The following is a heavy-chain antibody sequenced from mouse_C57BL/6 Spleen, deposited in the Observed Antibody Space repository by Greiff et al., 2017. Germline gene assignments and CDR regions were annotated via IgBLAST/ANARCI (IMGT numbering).Heavy chain of an antibody. J-gene: IGHJ4*01. CDR2: INPCTGGT. V-gene: IGHV1-42*01. CDR1: GYSFTGYY. Sequence: VQLQQSGPELVKPGASVKISCKASGYSFTGYYMNWVKQSPEKSLEWIGEINPCTGGTTYNQKFKAKATLTVDKSSSTAYMPLKSLTSEDSAVYYCARRSDLYAMDYWGQGTSVTVSS. CDR3: ARRSDLYAMDY.